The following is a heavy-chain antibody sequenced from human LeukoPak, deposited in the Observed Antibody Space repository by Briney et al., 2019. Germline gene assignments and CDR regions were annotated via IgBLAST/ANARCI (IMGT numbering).Heavy chain of an antibody. CDR1: GFTFDDYG. J-gene: IGHJ3*02. V-gene: IGHV3-23*01. CDR2: ISGSGGST. Sequence: GGSLRLSCAASGFTFDDYGMSWVRQAPGKGLEWVSAISGSGGSTYYADSVKGRFTISRDNSKNTLYLQMNSLRAEDTAVYYCAKWAGGDYPGDAFDIWGQGTMVTVSS. D-gene: IGHD4-17*01. CDR3: AKWAGGDYPGDAFDI.